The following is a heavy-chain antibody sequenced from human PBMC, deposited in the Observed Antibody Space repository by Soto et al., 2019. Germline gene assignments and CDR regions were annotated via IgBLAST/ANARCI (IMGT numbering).Heavy chain of an antibody. V-gene: IGHV1-18*01. D-gene: IGHD1-1*01. J-gene: IGHJ3*02. CDR3: ARDSTATDRVAFDI. CDR2: ISAYNGNT. Sequence: ASVKVSCKASGYTFTSYGISWVRQAPGQGLEWMGWISAYNGNTNYAQKLQGRVTMTTDTFTSTAYMELRSLRSDDTAVYYCARDSTATDRVAFDIWGQGTMVTVSS. CDR1: GYTFTSYG.